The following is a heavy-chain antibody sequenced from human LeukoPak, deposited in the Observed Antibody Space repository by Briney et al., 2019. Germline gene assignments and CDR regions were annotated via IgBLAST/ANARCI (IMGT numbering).Heavy chain of an antibody. Sequence: ASVKVSCKASGYTFTSYGISWVRQAPGQGLEWMGWISAYNGNTNYAQKLQGRVTMTTDTSTGTAYMELRSLRSDDTAVYYCAREVPYDTSVYYQPFDFWGRGTLVTVSS. CDR3: AREVPYDTSVYYQPFDF. D-gene: IGHD3-22*01. CDR2: ISAYNGNT. CDR1: GYTFTSYG. J-gene: IGHJ4*02. V-gene: IGHV1-18*01.